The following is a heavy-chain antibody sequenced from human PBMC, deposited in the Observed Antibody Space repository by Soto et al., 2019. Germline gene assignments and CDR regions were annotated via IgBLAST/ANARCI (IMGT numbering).Heavy chain of an antibody. CDR3: AREYLNWFDP. D-gene: IGHD2-2*01. Sequence: ESGGGVVQPGRSLRLSCAASGFTFSSYAMHWVRQAPGKGLEWVAVISYDGSNKYYADSVKGRFTISRDNSKNTLYLQMNSLRAEDTAVYYCAREYLNWFDPWGQGTLVTVSS. J-gene: IGHJ5*02. CDR1: GFTFSSYA. CDR2: ISYDGSNK. V-gene: IGHV3-30-3*01.